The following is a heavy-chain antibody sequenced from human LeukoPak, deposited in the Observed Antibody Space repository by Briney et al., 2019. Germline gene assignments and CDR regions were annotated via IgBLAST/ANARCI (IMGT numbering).Heavy chain of an antibody. D-gene: IGHD6-13*01. J-gene: IGHJ4*02. V-gene: IGHV3-23*01. CDR2: ISGSGGGT. CDR1: GFTFSSYA. Sequence: PGGSLRLSCAASGFTFSSYAMSWVRQAPGKGLEWVSAISGSGGGTYYADSVKGRFTISRDNSKNTLYLQMNSLRAEDTAVYYCAKGGLRQQLVWARIYYFDYWGQGTLVTVSS. CDR3: AKGGLRQQLVWARIYYFDY.